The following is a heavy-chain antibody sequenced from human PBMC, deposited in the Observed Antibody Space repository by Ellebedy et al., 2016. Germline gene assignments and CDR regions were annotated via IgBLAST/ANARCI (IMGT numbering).Heavy chain of an antibody. J-gene: IGHJ6*02. CDR3: AKGFYDNYNYGMDV. CDR1: GFSVTSND. Sequence: GESLKISXAVSGFSVTSNDMSWVRQAPGRGLELVSLIYGTGTSYYAESVRGRFTISRDNFKNTLYLQMNNLRGEDTATYYCAKGFYDNYNYGMDVWGRGTTVTVSS. CDR2: IYGTGTS. D-gene: IGHD3-22*01. V-gene: IGHV3-66*02.